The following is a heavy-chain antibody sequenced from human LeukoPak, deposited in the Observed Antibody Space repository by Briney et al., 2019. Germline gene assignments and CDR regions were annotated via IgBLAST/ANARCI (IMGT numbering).Heavy chain of an antibody. CDR1: GGSFSGYY. CDR2: IYHSGST. Sequence: SETLSLTCAVHGGSFSGYYWSWIRQPPGKGLEWIGEIYHSGSTNYNPSLTSRVTISVDTSKNQFSLKLSSVTAADTAVYYCARLEVNGSGSYSLDYWGQGTLVTVSS. CDR3: ARLEVNGSGSYSLDY. V-gene: IGHV4-34*01. J-gene: IGHJ4*02. D-gene: IGHD3-10*01.